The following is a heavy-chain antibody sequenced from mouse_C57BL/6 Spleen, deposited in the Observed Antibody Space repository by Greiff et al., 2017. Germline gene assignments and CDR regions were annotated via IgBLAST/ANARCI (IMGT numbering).Heavy chain of an antibody. V-gene: IGHV1-69*01. CDR1: GYTFTSYW. Sequence: VQLQQPGAELVMPGASVKLSCKASGYTFTSYWMHWVKQRPGQGLEWIGEIDPSDSYTNYNQKFKGKSTLTVDKSSSTAYMQLSSLTSEDSAVYYCARTGRDWYFEGWGTGTTVTVAS. CDR3: ARTGRDWYFEG. CDR2: IDPSDSYT. J-gene: IGHJ1*03. D-gene: IGHD4-1*01.